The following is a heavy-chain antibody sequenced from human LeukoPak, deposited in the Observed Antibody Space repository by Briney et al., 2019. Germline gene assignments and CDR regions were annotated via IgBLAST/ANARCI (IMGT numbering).Heavy chain of an antibody. CDR1: GGSISIYY. CDR2: IYYSGST. Sequence: SETLSLTCSVSGGSISIYYWSCIRQPPGKGLEWIGYIYYSGSTNYNPSLKSRVTISVDTSKNQFSLKLSSVTAADTAVYYCARVEVGDFWSGLTSYYYYMDVWGKGTTVTVSS. CDR3: ARVEVGDFWSGLTSYYYYMDV. J-gene: IGHJ6*03. D-gene: IGHD3-3*01. V-gene: IGHV4-59*01.